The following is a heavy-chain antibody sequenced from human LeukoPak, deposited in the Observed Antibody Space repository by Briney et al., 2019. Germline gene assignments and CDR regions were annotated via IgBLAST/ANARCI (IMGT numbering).Heavy chain of an antibody. J-gene: IGHJ4*02. CDR1: GFIFSSYS. D-gene: IGHD5-24*01. V-gene: IGHV3-48*04. CDR3: TTYGRDGYRGYF. CDR2: INGPSDTI. Sequence: GGSLRLSCAASGFIFSSYSMSWVGQAPGKGLEWVSYINGPSDTIYYADSVKGRFSISRDNAKHSVYLQMSSLRAEDTAVYYCTTYGRDGYRGYFWGQGALVTVSS.